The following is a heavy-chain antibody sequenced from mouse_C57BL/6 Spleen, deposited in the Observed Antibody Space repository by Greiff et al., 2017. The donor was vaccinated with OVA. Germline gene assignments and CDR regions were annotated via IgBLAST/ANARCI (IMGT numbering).Heavy chain of an antibody. Sequence: QVQLQQPGAELVKPGASVKLSCKASGYTFTSYWMPWVKQRPGQGLEWIGEIDPSDSYTNYNQKFKGKATLTVDTSSSTAYMQLSSLTSEDSAVYYCARSTGTGFAYWGQGTLVTVSA. CDR1: GYTFTSYW. CDR2: IDPSDSYT. D-gene: IGHD4-1*02. CDR3: ARSTGTGFAY. V-gene: IGHV1-50*01. J-gene: IGHJ3*01.